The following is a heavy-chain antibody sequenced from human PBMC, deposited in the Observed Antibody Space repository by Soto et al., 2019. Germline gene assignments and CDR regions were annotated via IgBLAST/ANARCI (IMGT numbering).Heavy chain of an antibody. CDR1: GYTFTSYA. Sequence: ASVKVSCKASGYTFTSYAMHWVRQAPGQRLEWMGWINAGNGNTKYSQKFQGRVTITRDTSASTAYMELSSLRSEDTAVYYCARGLNSILDCSSTSCYYYGMDVWGQGTTVTGSS. D-gene: IGHD2-2*01. J-gene: IGHJ6*02. CDR2: INAGNGNT. CDR3: ARGLNSILDCSSTSCYYYGMDV. V-gene: IGHV1-3*01.